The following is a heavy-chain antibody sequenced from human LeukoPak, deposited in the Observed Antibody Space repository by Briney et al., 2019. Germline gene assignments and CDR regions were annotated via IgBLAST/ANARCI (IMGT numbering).Heavy chain of an antibody. J-gene: IGHJ5*02. CDR3: ARRDFYCSGGSCYFTWFDP. V-gene: IGHV3-74*01. D-gene: IGHD2-15*01. CDR2: INSDGSST. CDR1: GFTFSSYA. Sequence: PGGSLRLSCAASGFTFSSYAMSWVRQAPGKGLEWVSRINSDGSSTNYADSVKGRFTISRDNAKNTLYLQMNSLRAEDTAVYYCARRDFYCSGGSCYFTWFDPWGQGTLVTVSS.